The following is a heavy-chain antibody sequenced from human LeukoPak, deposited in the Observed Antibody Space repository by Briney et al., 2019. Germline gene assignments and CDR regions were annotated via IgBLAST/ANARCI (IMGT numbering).Heavy chain of an antibody. J-gene: IGHJ6*03. V-gene: IGHV3-48*01. D-gene: IGHD3-16*01. Sequence: GGSLRLSCAASGFTFSSFNMNWVRQAPGKGLEWISYINYSSRTIYYADSVKGRFTISRDNAKNSLYLQMNSLRAEDTAVYYCAREMKQWPKITFQGYYYYMDVWGKGTTVTISS. CDR3: AREMKQWPKITFQGYYYYMDV. CDR2: INYSSRTI. CDR1: GFTFSSFN.